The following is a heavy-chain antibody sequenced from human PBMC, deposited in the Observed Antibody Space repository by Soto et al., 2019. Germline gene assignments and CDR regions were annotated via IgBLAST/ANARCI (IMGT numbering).Heavy chain of an antibody. CDR2: IYWDDDK. D-gene: IGHD2-15*01. J-gene: IGHJ4*02. Sequence: QITLKESGPTLVKPTQTLTLTCTFSGFSLSTSGVGVGWIRQPPGKALEWLALIYWDDDKRYSPYLKSRLTITNDTSKTLVVLTMTNMDPVDTATYYCAHSGSRWLSIDYWGQGTLVTVSS. CDR3: AHSGSRWLSIDY. V-gene: IGHV2-5*02. CDR1: GFSLSTSGVG.